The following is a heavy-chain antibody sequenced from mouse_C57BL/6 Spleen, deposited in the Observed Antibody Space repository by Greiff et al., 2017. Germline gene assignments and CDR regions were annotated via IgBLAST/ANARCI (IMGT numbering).Heavy chain of an antibody. J-gene: IGHJ4*01. CDR2: IYPRSGNT. D-gene: IGHD6-1*01. Sequence: VQGVESGAELARPGASVKLSCKASGYTFTSYGISWVKQRTGQGLEWIGEIYPRSGNTYYNEKFKGKATLTADKSSSTAYMELRSLTSEDSAVYFCARDNPYAMDYWGQGTSVTVSS. V-gene: IGHV1-81*01. CDR3: ARDNPYAMDY. CDR1: GYTFTSYG.